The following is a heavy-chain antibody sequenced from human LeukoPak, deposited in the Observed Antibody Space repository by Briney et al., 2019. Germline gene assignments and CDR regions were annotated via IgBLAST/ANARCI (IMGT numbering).Heavy chain of an antibody. CDR2: INHSGST. D-gene: IGHD2-2*01. J-gene: IGHJ4*02. Sequence: SETLSLTCAVYGGSFSGYYWSWIRQPPGKGLEWIGEINHSGSTNYNPSLKSRVTISVDTSKNQFSLKLSSVTAADTAVYYCARNIAQVVLPARSENGHYFDYWGQGTLVTVSS. V-gene: IGHV4-34*01. CDR1: GGSFSGYY. CDR3: ARNIAQVVLPARSENGHYFDY.